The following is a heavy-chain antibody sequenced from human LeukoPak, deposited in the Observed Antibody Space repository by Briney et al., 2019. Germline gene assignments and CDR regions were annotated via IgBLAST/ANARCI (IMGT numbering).Heavy chain of an antibody. V-gene: IGHV6-1*01. J-gene: IGHJ4*02. CDR3: AREFISWQLPYYFDY. D-gene: IGHD1-26*01. CDR1: GDSVSSNSAA. CDR2: TYYRSKWYN. Sequence: QTLSLTSAISGDSVSSNSAAWNWIRQSPSRCLEWLGRTYYRSKWYNDYAVSVKSRITINPDTSKNQFSLQLNSVTLEDTAVYYCAREFISWQLPYYFDYWGQGTLVTVSS.